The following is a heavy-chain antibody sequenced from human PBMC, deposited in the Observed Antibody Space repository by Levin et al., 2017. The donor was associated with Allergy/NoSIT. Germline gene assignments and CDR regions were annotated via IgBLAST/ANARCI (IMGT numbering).Heavy chain of an antibody. J-gene: IGHJ4*02. CDR1: GDSITNYDYS. CDR2: IHHSGTT. CDR3: ARCDYGGIFDY. D-gene: IGHD4-23*01. Sequence: TSETLSLTCAVSGDSITNYDYSWTWIRQPPGKGLEWIGYIHHSGTTYYNSSLHSRVTIAVDTSKNQFSLKLTSLNAADTAVYFCARCDYGGIFDYWGQGVQVTVSS. V-gene: IGHV4-30-2*01.